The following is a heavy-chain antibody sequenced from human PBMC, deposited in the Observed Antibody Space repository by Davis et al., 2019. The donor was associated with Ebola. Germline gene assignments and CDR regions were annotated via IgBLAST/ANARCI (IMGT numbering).Heavy chain of an antibody. J-gene: IGHJ4*02. V-gene: IGHV1-46*01. CDR3: ARPHAIFGVD. D-gene: IGHD3-3*01. CDR2: INPSGGST. Sequence: AASVKVSCKASGYTFTSYYMHWVRQAPGQGLEWMGIINPSGGSTSYAQKFQGRITITRDTSASTAYMELSSLRSEDTAVYYCARPHAIFGVDWGQGTLVTVSS. CDR1: GYTFTSYY.